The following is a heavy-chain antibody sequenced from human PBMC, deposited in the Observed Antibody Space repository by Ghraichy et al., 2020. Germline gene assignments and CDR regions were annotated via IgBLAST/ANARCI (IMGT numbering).Heavy chain of an antibody. Sequence: LSLTCAVSGFSVSSNYMTWVRQAPGKGLEWVSLIRTSGETHYADSVKGRFTISRDNSKNTVYLQMNSLRAEDTAVYYCATDDYGRYWGQGTLVTVSS. J-gene: IGHJ4*02. CDR3: ATDDYGRY. V-gene: IGHV3-66*01. D-gene: IGHD4-17*01. CDR2: IRTSGET. CDR1: GFSVSSNY.